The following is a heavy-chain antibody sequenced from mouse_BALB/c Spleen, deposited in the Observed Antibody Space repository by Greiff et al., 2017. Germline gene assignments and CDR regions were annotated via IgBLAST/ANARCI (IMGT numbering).Heavy chain of an antibody. J-gene: IGHJ3*01. Sequence: VQGVESGPGLVAPSQSLSITCTVSGFSLTSYGVHWVRQPPGKGLEWLGVIWAGGSTNYNSALMSRLSISKDNSKSQVFLKMNSLQTDDTAMYYCARDGGGTRFAYWGQGTLVTVSA. CDR3: ARDGGGTRFAY. CDR2: IWAGGST. CDR1: GFSLTSYG. V-gene: IGHV2-9*02. D-gene: IGHD4-1*01.